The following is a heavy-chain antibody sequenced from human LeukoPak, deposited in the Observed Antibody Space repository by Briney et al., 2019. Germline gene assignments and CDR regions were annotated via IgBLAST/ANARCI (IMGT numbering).Heavy chain of an antibody. Sequence: PGGSLRLSCAASGFTFSSYAMHWVRQAPGKGLEWVAVISYDGSNKYYADSVKGRFTISRDNSKNTLYLQMNSLRAEDTAVYYCARQYCSSTSCYGDDAFDIWGQGTMVTVSS. D-gene: IGHD2-2*01. CDR2: ISYDGSNK. V-gene: IGHV3-30*04. CDR3: ARQYCSSTSCYGDDAFDI. J-gene: IGHJ3*02. CDR1: GFTFSSYA.